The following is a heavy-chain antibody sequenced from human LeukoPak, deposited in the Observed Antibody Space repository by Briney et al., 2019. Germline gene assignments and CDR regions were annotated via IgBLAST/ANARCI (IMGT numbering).Heavy chain of an antibody. CDR1: GGSISSGDYY. J-gene: IGHJ4*02. CDR2: IYYSGST. D-gene: IGHD5-12*01. Sequence: PSQTPSLTCTVSGGSISSGDYYWSWIRQPPGRGLEWIGYIYYSGSTYYNPSLKSRVTISVDTSKNQFSLKLSSVTAADTAVYYCARGPDITGYYFDYWGQGTLVTVSS. V-gene: IGHV4-30-4*08. CDR3: ARGPDITGYYFDY.